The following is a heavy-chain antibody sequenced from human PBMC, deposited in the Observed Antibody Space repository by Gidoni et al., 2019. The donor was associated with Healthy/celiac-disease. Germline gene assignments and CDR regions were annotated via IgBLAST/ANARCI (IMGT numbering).Heavy chain of an antibody. V-gene: IGHV4-39*01. CDR2: IYYSGST. D-gene: IGHD1-26*01. Sequence: QLQLQESGPGLVKPSETLSLTCTVPGGSISSSSYYWGWIRQPPGKGLEWIGGIYYSGSTYYNPSLKSRVTISVDTSKNQFSLKLSSVTAADTAVYYCARRDMWEGWFDPWGQGTLVTVSS. J-gene: IGHJ5*02. CDR1: GGSISSSSYY. CDR3: ARRDMWEGWFDP.